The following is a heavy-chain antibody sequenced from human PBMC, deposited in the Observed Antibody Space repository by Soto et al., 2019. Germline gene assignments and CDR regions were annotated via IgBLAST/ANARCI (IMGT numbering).Heavy chain of an antibody. CDR2: ISSSGSHA. V-gene: IGHV3-21*01. J-gene: IGHJ3*02. D-gene: IGHD2-15*01. CDR3: ARERCTGGTCFAAFDI. Sequence: EVQLVESGGGLVKPGGSLRLSCAVSGFTFSTYSMNWVRQAPGTGLEWVSSISSSGSHAYYADSVKGRFTISRDNAKHSLYLQMYSLSAEDTAVYYCARERCTGGTCFAAFDIWGQGTMVTVS. CDR1: GFTFSTYS.